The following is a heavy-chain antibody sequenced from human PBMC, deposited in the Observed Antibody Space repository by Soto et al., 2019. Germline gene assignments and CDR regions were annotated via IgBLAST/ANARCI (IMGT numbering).Heavy chain of an antibody. Sequence: ASVKVSCKASGFTFTSSAVQWVRQARGQRLEWIGWIVVGSGNTNYAQKFQERVTITRDMSTSTAYMELSSLRSEDTAVYYCAAFGTMVRGVIHFDYWGQGTLVTVSS. CDR3: AAFGTMVRGVIHFDY. V-gene: IGHV1-58*01. D-gene: IGHD3-10*01. CDR2: IVVGSGNT. J-gene: IGHJ4*02. CDR1: GFTFTSSA.